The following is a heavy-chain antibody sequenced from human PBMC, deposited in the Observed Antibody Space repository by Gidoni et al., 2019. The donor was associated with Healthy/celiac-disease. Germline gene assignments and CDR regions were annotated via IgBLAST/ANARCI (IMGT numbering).Heavy chain of an antibody. CDR3: ARDHSSSSAFDI. V-gene: IGHV1-46*01. Sequence: QVQLIQSGAEVKKPGASVKVSCKASGYTFTIYYMHWVRQAPGQGREWMGIINPSGGSTSYAQKFQGRVTMTRDTSTRTVYMELSSLRSEDTAVYYCARDHSSSSAFDIWGQGTMVTVSS. J-gene: IGHJ3*02. CDR2: INPSGGST. D-gene: IGHD6-13*01. CDR1: GYTFTIYY.